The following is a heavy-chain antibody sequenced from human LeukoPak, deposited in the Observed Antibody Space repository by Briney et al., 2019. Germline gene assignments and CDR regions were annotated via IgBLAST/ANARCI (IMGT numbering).Heavy chain of an antibody. J-gene: IGHJ4*02. Sequence: GGSLRLSCAASGFTFSSYWMCWVRQAPGKGLEWVANIKQDGSEKYYVDSVKGRFTISRDNAKNSLYLQMNSLRAEDTAVYYCAREGVLLWFGVFDYWGQGTLVTVSS. CDR3: AREGVLLWFGVFDY. D-gene: IGHD3-10*01. V-gene: IGHV3-7*01. CDR1: GFTFSSYW. CDR2: IKQDGSEK.